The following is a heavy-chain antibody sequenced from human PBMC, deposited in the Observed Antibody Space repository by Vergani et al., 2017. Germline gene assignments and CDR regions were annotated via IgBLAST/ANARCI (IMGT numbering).Heavy chain of an antibody. D-gene: IGHD5-18*01. CDR2: IVPMFRAP. Sequence: QVQLVQSGAEVKKPGSSVKVSCKASGGTFSSYAISWVRLAPGQGLEWLGGIVPMFRAPNYAQKFRGRLTITADESTSTAYMELSSLRSEDTAVYYCARLAAVGYNFDYWGQGSLVTVSS. CDR1: GGTFSSYA. V-gene: IGHV1-69*01. J-gene: IGHJ4*02. CDR3: ARLAAVGYNFDY.